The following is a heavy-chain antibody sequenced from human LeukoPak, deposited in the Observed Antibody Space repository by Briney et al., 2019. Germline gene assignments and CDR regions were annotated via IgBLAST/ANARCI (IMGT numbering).Heavy chain of an antibody. V-gene: IGHV3-30*02. CDR3: ANSLYYYGSGSYYEGGDFDY. Sequence: GGSLRLSCAASGFTFSIYGMHWVRQAPGKGLEWVSVIRYGGSNKYYADSLKGRFTISRDNYKNTLYLQMNSMRAEDTPVYYCANSLYYYGSGSYYEGGDFDYWGQGTLVTVSS. J-gene: IGHJ4*02. CDR1: GFTFSIYG. CDR2: IRYGGSNK. D-gene: IGHD3-10*01.